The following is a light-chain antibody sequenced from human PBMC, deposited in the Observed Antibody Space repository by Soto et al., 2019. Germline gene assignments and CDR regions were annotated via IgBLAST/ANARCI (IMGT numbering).Light chain of an antibody. V-gene: IGLV2-14*01. Sequence: QSALTQPASVSGSPGQAITISCTGTSSDVGGYNYVSWYQQYPGKAPKLMIYDVSNRPSGVSNRFSGSKCGNTASLTISGLQAVGEADYYCSSYTISNTLVFGSGTKVTVL. J-gene: IGLJ1*01. CDR2: DVS. CDR1: SSDVGGYNY. CDR3: SSYTISNTLV.